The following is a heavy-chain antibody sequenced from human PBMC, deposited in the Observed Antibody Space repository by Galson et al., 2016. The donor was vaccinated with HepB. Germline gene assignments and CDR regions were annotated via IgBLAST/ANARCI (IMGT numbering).Heavy chain of an antibody. J-gene: IGHJ2*01. V-gene: IGHV3-21*01. CDR1: GFTFSSYT. CDR3: VREDRYSSSSRWYFDF. CDR2: ISTSSSYI. Sequence: SLRLSCAASGFTFSSYTMNWVRQAPGKGLEWVSSISTSSSYIYYVDTVKARFTISRDNAKNSLLLQMNNLKSADTAVYFCVREDRYSSSSRWYFDFWGRGTLVTVSA. D-gene: IGHD6-6*01.